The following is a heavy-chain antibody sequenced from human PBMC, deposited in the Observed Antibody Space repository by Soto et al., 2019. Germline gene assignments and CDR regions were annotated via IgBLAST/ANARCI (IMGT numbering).Heavy chain of an antibody. CDR3: ARGRASGSYYLLDY. CDR2: INPNSGNI. Sequence: SVKVSCKASGNTLTSYDINWVRQATGHGLEWMGWINPNSGNIGYAQKFQGRVTMTRDTAIRTAYMEVSRLRSDDTAVYYCARGRASGSYYLLDYWGQGTLVTGSS. D-gene: IGHD3-10*01. J-gene: IGHJ4*02. CDR1: GNTLTSYD. V-gene: IGHV1-8*01.